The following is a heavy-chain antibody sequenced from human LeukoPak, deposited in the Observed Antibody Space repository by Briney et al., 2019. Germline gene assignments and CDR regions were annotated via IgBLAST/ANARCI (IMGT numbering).Heavy chain of an antibody. J-gene: IGHJ4*02. Sequence: ASVKVPCKASGYTFTSYGISWVRQAPGQGLEWMGWISAYNGNTNYAQKLQGRVTMTTDTSTSTAYMELRSLRSDDTAVYYCARGGDVVVPAAIALVDYWGQGTLVTVSS. D-gene: IGHD2-2*02. V-gene: IGHV1-18*01. CDR2: ISAYNGNT. CDR3: ARGGDVVVPAAIALVDY. CDR1: GYTFTSYG.